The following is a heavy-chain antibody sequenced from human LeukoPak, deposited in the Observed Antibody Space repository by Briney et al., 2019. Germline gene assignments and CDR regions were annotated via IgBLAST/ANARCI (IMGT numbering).Heavy chain of an antibody. CDR1: GGSFSGYY. V-gene: IGHV4-34*01. D-gene: IGHD3-10*02. J-gene: IGHJ4*02. CDR3: ATQILLCHYY. CDR2: IYHSGST. Sequence: SETLSLTCAVYGGSFSGYYWSWIRQPPGKGLEWIGSIYHSGSTYYNPSLKSRVTISVDTSKNQFSLKLSFVTAADTAVYYCATQILLCHYYWGQGTLVTVSS.